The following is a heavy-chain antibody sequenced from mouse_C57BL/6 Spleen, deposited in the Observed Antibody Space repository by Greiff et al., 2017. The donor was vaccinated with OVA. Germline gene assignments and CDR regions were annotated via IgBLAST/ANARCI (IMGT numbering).Heavy chain of an antibody. CDR3: ARRHYSNYLAWFAY. CDR1: GYTFTDYN. J-gene: IGHJ3*01. D-gene: IGHD2-5*01. V-gene: IGHV1-18*01. CDR2: INPNNGGT. Sequence: VQLQQSGPELVKPGASVKIPCKASGYTFTDYNMDWVKQSHGKSLEWIGDINPNNGGTIYNQKFKGKATLTVDKSSSTAYMELRSLTSEDTAVYYCARRHYSNYLAWFAYWGQGTLVTVSA.